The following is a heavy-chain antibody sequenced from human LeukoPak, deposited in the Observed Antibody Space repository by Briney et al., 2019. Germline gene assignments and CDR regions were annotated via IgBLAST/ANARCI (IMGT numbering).Heavy chain of an antibody. J-gene: IGHJ4*02. CDR3: ARSGYSYGDLFFDY. CDR2: IYTSGST. Sequence: PSETLSLTCTVSGGSISSYYWSWIRQPPGKGLEWIGYIYTSGSTNYNPSLKSRVTVSVDTSNNRFSLKLSSVTAADTAVYYCARSGYSYGDLFFDYWGQGTLVTVSS. D-gene: IGHD5-18*01. CDR1: GGSISSYY. V-gene: IGHV4-4*09.